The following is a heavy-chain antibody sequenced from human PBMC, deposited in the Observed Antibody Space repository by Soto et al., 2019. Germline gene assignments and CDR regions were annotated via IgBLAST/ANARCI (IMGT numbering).Heavy chain of an antibody. D-gene: IGHD3-16*01. CDR2: IWQDGTTE. V-gene: IGHV3-33*01. CDR3: ARDEVWGTPRFYFRF. J-gene: IGHJ4*02. Sequence: QVQLRESGGGVGQPGRSLRISCEASGFTFSSYGMHWVRQAPGKGLEWVAVIWQDGTTEEYAESVKGRFKISRDDSKKMVFLELNNLRAEDTAVYYCARDEVWGTPRFYFRFWGQGIRVIVSS. CDR1: GFTFSSYG.